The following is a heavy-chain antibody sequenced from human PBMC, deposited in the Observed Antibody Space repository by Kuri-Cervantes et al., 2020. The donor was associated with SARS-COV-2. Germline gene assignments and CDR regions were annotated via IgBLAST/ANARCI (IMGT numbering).Heavy chain of an antibody. CDR3: ARHVTLVRGAPGWFDP. CDR1: GGSISSYY. Sequence: SETLSLTCTVSGGSISSYYWSWIRQPPGKGLEWIGSIYYSGSTYYNPSLKSRVTISVDTSKNQFSLKLSSVTAADTAVYYCARHVTLVRGAPGWFDPWGQGTLVTVSS. J-gene: IGHJ5*02. CDR2: IYYSGST. D-gene: IGHD6-13*01. V-gene: IGHV4-59*08.